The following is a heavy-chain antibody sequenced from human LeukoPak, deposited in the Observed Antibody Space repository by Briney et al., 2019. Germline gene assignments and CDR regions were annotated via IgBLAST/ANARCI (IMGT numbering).Heavy chain of an antibody. J-gene: IGHJ4*02. D-gene: IGHD2-8*01. CDR3: ARHGLSSDY. Sequence: SETLSLTCTVSGASINSGNYYWDWIRQPAGKGLEWIGRIHTIGNTSYNPSLKSRITISLDTSKNRVSLNLTSVTAADTAVYYCARHGLSSDYWGQGTLVTVSS. CDR2: IHTIGNT. CDR1: GASINSGNYY. V-gene: IGHV4-61*02.